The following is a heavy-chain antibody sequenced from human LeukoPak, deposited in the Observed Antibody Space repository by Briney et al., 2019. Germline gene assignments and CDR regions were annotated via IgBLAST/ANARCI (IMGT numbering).Heavy chain of an antibody. V-gene: IGHV3-21*01. CDR1: GFTFSSYS. D-gene: IGHD2/OR15-2a*01. CDR2: ISSSSNYI. J-gene: IGHJ4*02. Sequence: GGSLRLSCAASGFTFSSYSMNWVRQAPGKGLEWVSSISSSSNYIYYADSAKGRFTISRDNAKNSLYLQMNSLRAEDTAVYYCARGTTAFDYWGQGTLVTVSS. CDR3: ARGTTAFDY.